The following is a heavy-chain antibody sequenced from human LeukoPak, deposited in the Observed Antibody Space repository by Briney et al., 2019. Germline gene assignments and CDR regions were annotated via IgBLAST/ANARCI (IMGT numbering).Heavy chain of an antibody. D-gene: IGHD3-10*01. V-gene: IGHV3-21*01. Sequence: SGGTLRLSCAASGFTFSSYGMNWVRQAPGKGLEWVSSISSSSSYIYYADSVKGRFTISRDNAKNSLYLQMNSLRAEDTAVYYCARDGVRGVILRGVYMDVWGKGTTVTVSS. CDR3: ARDGVRGVILRGVYMDV. J-gene: IGHJ6*03. CDR1: GFTFSSYG. CDR2: ISSSSSYI.